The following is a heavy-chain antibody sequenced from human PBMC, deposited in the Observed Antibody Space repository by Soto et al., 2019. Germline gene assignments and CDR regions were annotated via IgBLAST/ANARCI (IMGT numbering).Heavy chain of an antibody. CDR2: MSGSSSTT. J-gene: IGHJ4*02. D-gene: IGHD1-7*01. V-gene: IGHV3-23*01. CDR3: SKNQERELPRVIDF. CDR1: GLPFSHYA. Sequence: EVRLLESGGGLVKPGGSLRLSCATSGLPFSHYAMSWVRQATGGGLEWVSTMSGSSSTTYYADSVRGRCTISRDRSKNTLYLQMSSLRAEDTALYYCSKNQERELPRVIDFWGQGTLVTVSS.